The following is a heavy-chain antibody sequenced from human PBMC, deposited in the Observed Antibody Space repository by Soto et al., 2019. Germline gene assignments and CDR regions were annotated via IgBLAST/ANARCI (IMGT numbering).Heavy chain of an antibody. Sequence: QVQLVESGGGVVQPGRSLRLSCAASGFTFSSYGMHWVRQAPGKGLEWVAVIWYDGSNKYYADSVKGRFTISRDNSKNTLYPQMNSVRAEDTPVYYCGRDGTAVAGTTDYYYYYGMDVWGRGTTVTVSS. J-gene: IGHJ6*02. CDR1: GFTFSSYG. CDR3: GRDGTAVAGTTDYYYYYGMDV. V-gene: IGHV3-33*01. CDR2: IWYDGSNK. D-gene: IGHD6-19*01.